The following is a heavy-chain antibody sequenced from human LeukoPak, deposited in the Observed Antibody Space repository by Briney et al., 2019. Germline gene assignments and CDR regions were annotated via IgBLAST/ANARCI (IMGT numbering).Heavy chain of an antibody. D-gene: IGHD2-2*01. CDR3: AKFYCSSTSCYLPSATYTYYYYYYMDV. Sequence: GGSLRLSCAASGFTFSSYGMHWVRQAPGKGLEWEAFIRYDGSNKYYADSVKGRFTISRDNSKNTLYLQMNSLRAEDTAVYYCAKFYCSSTSCYLPSATYTYYYYYYMDVWGKGTTVTVSS. V-gene: IGHV3-30*02. CDR2: IRYDGSNK. J-gene: IGHJ6*03. CDR1: GFTFSSYG.